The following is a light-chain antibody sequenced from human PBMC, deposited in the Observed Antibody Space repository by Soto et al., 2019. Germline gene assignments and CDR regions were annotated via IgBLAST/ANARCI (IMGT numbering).Light chain of an antibody. CDR2: KAS. J-gene: IGKJ4*01. CDR3: QQYNSTPLT. V-gene: IGKV1-5*03. CDR1: QSIDNW. Sequence: DIQMTQSPSTLSASVGDRVTITCRASQSIDNWLAWYQQKPGKAPKLLIYKASSLESGVPSRFSGSGYGTEFTLTISGLQTEDFATYYCQQYNSTPLTFGGGTKVDIK.